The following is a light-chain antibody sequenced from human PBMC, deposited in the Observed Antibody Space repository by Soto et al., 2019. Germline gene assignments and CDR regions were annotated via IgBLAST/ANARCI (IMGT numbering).Light chain of an antibody. J-gene: IGLJ3*02. V-gene: IGLV2-14*03. Sequence: QSALTQPASVSGSPGQSITISCTGTSSDIGGYNYVSWYQQHPGKAPKLLIYDVTNRPSGISDRFSGSKSGNSASLTISGLQAEDEADYYCTSYTGSSTGLFGGGTKVTVL. CDR3: TSYTGSSTGL. CDR1: SSDIGGYNY. CDR2: DVT.